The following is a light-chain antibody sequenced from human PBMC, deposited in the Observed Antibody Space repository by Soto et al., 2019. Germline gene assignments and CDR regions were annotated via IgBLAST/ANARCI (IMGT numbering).Light chain of an antibody. CDR2: HVT. CDR1: SSDVGGYNS. V-gene: IGLV2-11*01. CDR3: SSYAGGLTMV. Sequence: QSALTQPRSVSGSPRQSVTISCTGTSSDVGGYNSVSWYQQYPGKAPQLLIYHVTKRPSGVPDRFSGSKSGNTASLTISGLQAEHEADYYCSSYAGGLTMVFGGGTKLTVL. J-gene: IGLJ3*02.